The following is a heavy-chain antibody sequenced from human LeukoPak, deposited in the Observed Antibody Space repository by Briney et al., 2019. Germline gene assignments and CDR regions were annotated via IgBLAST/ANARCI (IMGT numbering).Heavy chain of an antibody. D-gene: IGHD3-10*01. V-gene: IGHV1-3*01. CDR1: GYNFTTYA. Sequence: ASVKVSCKASGYNFTTYAIHWVRQAPGQRLEWRGWIIAGTGITQYSQKFQGRVTFTRDTSANAAYMEVSSLRSEDTALYFCARTSGSGSFYTNWGQGTLVTVSS. J-gene: IGHJ4*02. CDR3: ARTSGSGSFYTN. CDR2: IIAGTGIT.